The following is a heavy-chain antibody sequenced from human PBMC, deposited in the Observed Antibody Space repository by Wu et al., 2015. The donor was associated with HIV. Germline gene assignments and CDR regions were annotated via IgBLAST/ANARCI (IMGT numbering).Heavy chain of an antibody. Sequence: QVQLVQSGAEVKKPGSSVKVSCKASGGSFSSYAIIWVRQAPGQGLEWMGGIIPIFGTANYAQKFQGRVTITADESTSTAYMELSSLRSEDTAVYYCARDLGSSGYRDDPWARERWSPSPQ. CDR3: ARDLGSSGYRDDP. CDR1: GGSFSSYA. D-gene: IGHD3-22*01. V-gene: IGHV1-69*12. CDR2: IIPIFGTA. J-gene: IGHJ5*02.